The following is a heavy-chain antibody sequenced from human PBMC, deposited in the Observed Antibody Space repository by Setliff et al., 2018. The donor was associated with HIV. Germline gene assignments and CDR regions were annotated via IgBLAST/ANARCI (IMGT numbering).Heavy chain of an antibody. Sequence: GASVKVSCKSSGYTFTAHHIHWVRQAPGQGPEWMGWIIPKSGETSYAEKSRGRVTMTRDTSLSTAYMELSWLTSDDTAVYYCARVVDRDYDFWSAYEYWGQGTMVTVSS. CDR3: ARVVDRDYDFWSAYEY. D-gene: IGHD3-3*01. J-gene: IGHJ4*02. CDR1: GYTFTAHH. V-gene: IGHV1-2*02. CDR2: IIPKSGET.